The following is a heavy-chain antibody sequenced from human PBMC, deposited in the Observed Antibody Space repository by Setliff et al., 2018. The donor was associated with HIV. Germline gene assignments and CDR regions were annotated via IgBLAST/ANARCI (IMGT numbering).Heavy chain of an antibody. D-gene: IGHD3-10*01. CDR2: ISPATDKT. CDR1: GYSFTSYA. V-gene: IGHV1-18*01. Sequence: GASVKVSCKASGYSFTSYAMNWVRQAPGQGLEWMGWISPATDKTNYAQKLQGRVTMTTDTSTSTAYMELRSLRSDDTAVYYCARWLGGTRIGGFGEFHDYWGQGTLVTVSS. CDR3: ARWLGGTRIGGFGEFHDY. J-gene: IGHJ4*02.